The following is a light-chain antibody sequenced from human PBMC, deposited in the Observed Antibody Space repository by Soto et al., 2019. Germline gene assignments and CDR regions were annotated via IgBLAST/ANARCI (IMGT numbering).Light chain of an antibody. CDR1: SSDVGGSNH. V-gene: IGLV2-11*01. CDR3: RSSAGDYTFV. J-gene: IGLJ1*01. Sequence: QSALTQPRSVSGSPGQSVTISCTGTSSDVGGSNHVSWYQHHPGKAPKFMIYDVSKRPSGVPDRFSGSKSGNTASLTISGLQAEDEADYYCRSSAGDYTFVFGTGTKVTVL. CDR2: DVS.